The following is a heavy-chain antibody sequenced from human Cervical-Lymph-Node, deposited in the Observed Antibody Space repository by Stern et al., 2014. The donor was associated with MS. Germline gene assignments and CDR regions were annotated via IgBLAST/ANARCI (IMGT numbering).Heavy chain of an antibody. CDR1: GFTFSSYA. CDR2: ISGSGGST. D-gene: IGHD3-22*01. J-gene: IGHJ4*02. CDR3: AKDASQYYYDSSGYYYGFADY. Sequence: EVQLVQSGGGLVQPGGSLRLSCAASGFTFSSYAMSWVRQAPGKGLEWVSAISGSGGSTYYADSVKGRFTISRDNSKKTLYLQMNSLRAEDTAVYYCAKDASQYYYDSSGYYYGFADYWGQGTLVTVSS. V-gene: IGHV3-23*04.